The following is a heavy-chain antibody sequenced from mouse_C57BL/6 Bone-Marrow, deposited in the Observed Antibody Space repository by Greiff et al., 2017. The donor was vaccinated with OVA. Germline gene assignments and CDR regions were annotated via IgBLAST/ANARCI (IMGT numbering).Heavy chain of an antibody. J-gene: IGHJ2*01. Sequence: EVKVVESGGGLVKPGGSLKLSCAASGFTFSSYAMSWVRQTPEKRLEWVATISDGGSYTYYPDNVKGRFTISRDNAKNNLYLQMSHLKSEDTAMYYCARGSRWLLPFDYWGQGTTLTVSS. CDR2: ISDGGSYT. CDR1: GFTFSSYA. CDR3: ARGSRWLLPFDY. V-gene: IGHV5-4*03. D-gene: IGHD2-3*01.